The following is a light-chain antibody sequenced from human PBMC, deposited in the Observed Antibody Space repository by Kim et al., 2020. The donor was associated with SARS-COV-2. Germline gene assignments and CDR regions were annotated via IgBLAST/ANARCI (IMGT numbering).Light chain of an antibody. CDR2: DTH. J-gene: IGLJ2*01. CDR3: LLSYSGARV. V-gene: IGLV7-46*01. CDR1: AGAVTSGHY. Sequence: PEGTAALTCDSSAGAVTSGHYPYWFQQKPGQAPRTLIFDTHNKHSWTPARFSGSLLGGKAALTLSGAQSEDEAEYYCLLSYSGARVFGGGTQLTVL.